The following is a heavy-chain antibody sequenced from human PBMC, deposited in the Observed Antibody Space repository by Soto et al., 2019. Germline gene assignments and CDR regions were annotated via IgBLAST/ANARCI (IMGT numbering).Heavy chain of an antibody. CDR2: IYHSGST. D-gene: IGHD2-15*01. Sequence: QVQLQESGPGLVKPSETLSLTCTVSGGSISSYYWSWIRQPPGKGLEWIGYIYHSGSTNYNPSLTRRVTISVDTSNKQFTLKLSSVTAADTAVYYCASRYGGTFDYWGQGTLVTVSS. V-gene: IGHV4-59*08. J-gene: IGHJ4*02. CDR1: GGSISSYY. CDR3: ASRYGGTFDY.